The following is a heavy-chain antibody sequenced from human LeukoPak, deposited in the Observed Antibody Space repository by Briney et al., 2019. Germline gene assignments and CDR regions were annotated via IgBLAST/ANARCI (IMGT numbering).Heavy chain of an antibody. CDR2: ISYDGSNK. D-gene: IGHD5-18*01. J-gene: IGHJ4*02. V-gene: IGHV3-30-3*01. CDR1: GFTFTKYA. Sequence: GGSLRLSCAASGFTFTKYAMSWVRQAPGKGLEWVAVISYDGSNKYYADSVKGRFTISRDNSKNTLYLQMNSLRAEDTAVYYCARVPGYSYEDYWGQGTLVTVSS. CDR3: ARVPGYSYEDY.